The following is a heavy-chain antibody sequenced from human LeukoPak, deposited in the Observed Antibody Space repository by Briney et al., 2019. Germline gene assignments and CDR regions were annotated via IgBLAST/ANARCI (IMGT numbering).Heavy chain of an antibody. Sequence: GGSLRLSCAASGFTVSSNYMSWVRQAPGKGLEWVSVIYSGGSTYYADSVKGRFTIFRDNSKNTLYLQMNSLRAEDTAVYYCARAGDSSGYYPYGVFDIWGQGTMVTVSS. D-gene: IGHD3-22*01. CDR2: IYSGGST. V-gene: IGHV3-53*01. CDR3: ARAGDSSGYYPYGVFDI. CDR1: GFTVSSNY. J-gene: IGHJ3*02.